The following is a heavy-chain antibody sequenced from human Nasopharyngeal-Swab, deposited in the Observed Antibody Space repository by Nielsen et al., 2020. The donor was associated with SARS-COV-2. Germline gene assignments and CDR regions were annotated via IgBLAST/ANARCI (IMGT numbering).Heavy chain of an antibody. D-gene: IGHD2-15*01. CDR2: ISAYNGNT. V-gene: IGHV1-18*01. CDR3: ATGAVVAATGWFDP. Sequence: ASVKVSCKASGYTFTSYGISWVRQAPGQGLEWMGWISAYNGNTNYAQKFQGRVTMTEDTSTDTAYVELSSLRSEDTAVYYCATGAVVAATGWFDPWGQGTLVTVSS. CDR1: GYTFTSYG. J-gene: IGHJ5*02.